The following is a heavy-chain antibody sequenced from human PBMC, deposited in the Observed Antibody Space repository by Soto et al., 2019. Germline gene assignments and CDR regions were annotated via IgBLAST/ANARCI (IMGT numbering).Heavy chain of an antibody. CDR3: AREGAHSTGWYDYFDQ. CDR2: ISTYNGNT. D-gene: IGHD6-13*01. CDR1: GYTFISYS. J-gene: IGHJ4*02. Sequence: QVQLVQSGGEVKKPGASVNISCKATGYTFISYSITWVRQAPGQGLEWMGWISTYNGNTKYAQSLQGRVTLTRDTSTNTAFMEISGLRSDDTDIYYCAREGAHSTGWYDYFDQWGQGTLVAVSS. V-gene: IGHV1-18*04.